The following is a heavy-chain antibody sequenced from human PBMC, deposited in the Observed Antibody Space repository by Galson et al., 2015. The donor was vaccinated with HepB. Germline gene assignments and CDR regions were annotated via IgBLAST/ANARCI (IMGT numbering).Heavy chain of an antibody. CDR1: GGTFSSYA. D-gene: IGHD4-17*01. CDR3: ARVDYGDYGVDH. J-gene: IGHJ4*02. V-gene: IGHV1-69*04. Sequence: SVKVSCKASGGTFSSYAISWVRQAPGQGLEWMGRIIPILGIANYAQKFQGRVTITADKSTSTAYMELSSLRSEDTAVYYCARVDYGDYGVDHWGQGTLVTVSS. CDR2: IIPILGIA.